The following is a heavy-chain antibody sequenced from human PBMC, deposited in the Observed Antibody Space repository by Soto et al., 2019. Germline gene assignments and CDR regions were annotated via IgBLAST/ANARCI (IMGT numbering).Heavy chain of an antibody. J-gene: IGHJ6*02. Sequence: NPEGSLRLSCAASGFTFSSYSMNWVRQAPGKGLEWVSSISSSSSYIYYADSVKGRFTISRDNAKNSLYLQMNSLRAEDTAVYYCARVLRFLEWLPPYYYGMDVWGQGTTVTVSS. CDR1: GFTFSSYS. CDR3: ARVLRFLEWLPPYYYGMDV. V-gene: IGHV3-21*01. CDR2: ISSSSSYI. D-gene: IGHD3-3*01.